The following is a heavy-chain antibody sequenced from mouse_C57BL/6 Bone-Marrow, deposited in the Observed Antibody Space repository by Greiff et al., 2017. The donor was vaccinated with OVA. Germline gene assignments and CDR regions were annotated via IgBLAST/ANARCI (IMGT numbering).Heavy chain of an antibody. V-gene: IGHV5-9-1*02. CDR1: GFTFSSYA. D-gene: IGHD1-1*01. CDR3: TRDQRYGSNYYAMDY. J-gene: IGHJ4*01. Sequence: EVMLVESGEGLVKPGGSLKLSCAASGFTFSSYAMSWVRQTPEKRLEWVAYISSGGDYIYYADTVKGRFTISRDNARNTLYLQMSSLKSEDTAMYYCTRDQRYGSNYYAMDYWGQGTSVTVSS. CDR2: ISSGGDYI.